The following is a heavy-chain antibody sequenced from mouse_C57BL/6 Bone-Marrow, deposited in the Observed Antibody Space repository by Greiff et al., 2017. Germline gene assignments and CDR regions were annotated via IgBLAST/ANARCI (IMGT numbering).Heavy chain of an antibody. CDR3: ARGRTGFDY. V-gene: IGHV1-82*01. D-gene: IGHD4-1*01. CDR2: IYPGDGDT. CDR1: GYAFSSSW. J-gene: IGHJ2*01. Sequence: QVQLKESGPELVKPGASVKISCKASGYAFSSSWMNWVKQRPGKGLEWIGRIYPGDGDTNYNGKFKGKATLTADKSSSTAYMQLSSLTSEDSAVYFWARGRTGFDYWGQGTTLTVSS.